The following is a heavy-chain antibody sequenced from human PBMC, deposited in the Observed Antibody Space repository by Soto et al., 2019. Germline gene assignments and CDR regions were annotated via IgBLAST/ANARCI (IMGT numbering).Heavy chain of an antibody. J-gene: IGHJ5*01. CDR2: VYQTGAT. Sequence: PSETLSLTCAVSGGSISSSNCWTFVRQPPGKGLEWIGEVYQTGATNYNPSLKSRVIVWLDKSKNQFFLNLNSVSAADTAIYYCTRGGSCSGGTCSGWFDSWGQGTLVTVSS. V-gene: IGHV4-4*02. CDR1: GGSISSSNC. CDR3: TRGGSCSGGTCSGWFDS. D-gene: IGHD2-15*01.